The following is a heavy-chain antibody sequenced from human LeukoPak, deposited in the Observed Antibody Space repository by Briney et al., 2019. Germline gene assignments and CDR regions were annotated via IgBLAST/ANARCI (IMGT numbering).Heavy chain of an antibody. CDR3: ARAGFALAPHRGTPFDY. CDR1: GGSFSGYY. D-gene: IGHD6-6*01. J-gene: IGHJ4*02. Sequence: SETLSLTCAVYGGSFSGYYWSWIRQPPGKGLEWIGEINHSGSTNYNPSLKSRVTISVDTSKNQFSLKLTSVTAADTAVYYCARAGFALAPHRGTPFDYWGQGTLVTVSS. CDR2: INHSGST. V-gene: IGHV4-34*01.